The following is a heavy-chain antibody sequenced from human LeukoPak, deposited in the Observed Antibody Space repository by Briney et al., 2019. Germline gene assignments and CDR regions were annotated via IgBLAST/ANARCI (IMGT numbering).Heavy chain of an antibody. CDR3: ARLGITTVTGEDEPNFDY. D-gene: IGHD4-17*01. J-gene: IGHJ4*02. CDR1: GGSISSYY. V-gene: IGHV4-59*01. Sequence: PSETLSLTCTVSGGSISSYYWSWIRQPPGKGLEWIGYIYYSGSTNYNPSLKSRVTISVDTSKNQFSLKLSSVTAADTAVYYCARLGITTVTGEDEPNFDYWGQGTLVTVSS. CDR2: IYYSGST.